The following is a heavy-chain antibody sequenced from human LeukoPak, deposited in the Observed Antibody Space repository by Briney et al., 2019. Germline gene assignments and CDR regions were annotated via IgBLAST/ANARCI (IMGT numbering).Heavy chain of an antibody. CDR3: ARALPKLKSRPYYMDV. J-gene: IGHJ6*03. CDR1: GYTFTNYD. D-gene: IGHD6-6*01. V-gene: IGHV1-8*03. Sequence: GASVTVSCTASGYTFTNYDINWVRQAPGQGHEWMGWMNPNSGNTGYAQKFQGRVTITSDTSIGTAYMELSSLRSEDTAVYYCARALPKLKSRPYYMDVWGKGTTVTVSS. CDR2: MNPNSGNT.